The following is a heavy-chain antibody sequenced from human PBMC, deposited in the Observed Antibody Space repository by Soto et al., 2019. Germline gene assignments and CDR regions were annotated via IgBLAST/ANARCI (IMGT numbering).Heavy chain of an antibody. Sequence: PSETLSLTCTVSGGSISSVDYYWSWIRQPPGKGLEWIGYIYYSGSTYYNPSLKSRVTISVDTSKNQFSLKLSSVTAADTAVYYCARPGGGVQADGMDXWGQGTTVTVS. CDR2: IYYSGST. J-gene: IGHJ6*02. D-gene: IGHD2-2*01. CDR1: GGSISSVDYY. V-gene: IGHV4-30-4*01. CDR3: ARPGGGVQADGMDX.